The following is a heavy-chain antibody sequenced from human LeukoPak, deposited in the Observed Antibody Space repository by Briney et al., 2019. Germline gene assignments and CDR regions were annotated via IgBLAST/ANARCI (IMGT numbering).Heavy chain of an antibody. Sequence: SETLSLTCTVSGGSISSYYWSWIRQPPGKGLEWIGYIYTSGSTNYNPSLKSRVTISVDTSKNQFSLKLSSVTAADTAVYYCASSRARPGFDYWGQGTLVTVSS. CDR1: GGSISSYY. J-gene: IGHJ4*02. V-gene: IGHV4-4*09. CDR3: ASSRARPGFDY. CDR2: IYTSGST. D-gene: IGHD6-6*01.